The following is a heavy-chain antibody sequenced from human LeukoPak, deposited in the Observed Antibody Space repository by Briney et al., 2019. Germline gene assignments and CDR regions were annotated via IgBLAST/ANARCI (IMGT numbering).Heavy chain of an antibody. D-gene: IGHD2-2*01. CDR3: AKDYCSSTSCYFDY. Sequence: GGSLRLSCAAFGFTFDDYAMHWVRQAPGKGLEWVSLISWDGGSTYYADSVKGRFTISRDNSKNSLYLQMNSLRAEDTALYYCAKDYCSSTSCYFDYWGQGTLVTVSS. V-gene: IGHV3-43D*04. CDR2: ISWDGGST. J-gene: IGHJ4*02. CDR1: GFTFDDYA.